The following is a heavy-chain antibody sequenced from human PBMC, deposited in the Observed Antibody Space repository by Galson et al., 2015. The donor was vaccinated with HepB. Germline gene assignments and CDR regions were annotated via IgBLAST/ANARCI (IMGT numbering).Heavy chain of an antibody. Sequence: SVKVSCKASGYTFTAYYMHWVRQAPGQGLEWMGWINPNSGGTNYAQNFQGRVTMTRDTSISTAYMELSRLRSDDTAVYFCARETVTTAYNWFDPWGQGTLVTVSS. J-gene: IGHJ5*02. CDR2: INPNSGGT. CDR1: GYTFTAYY. V-gene: IGHV1-2*02. CDR3: ARETVTTAYNWFDP. D-gene: IGHD4-17*01.